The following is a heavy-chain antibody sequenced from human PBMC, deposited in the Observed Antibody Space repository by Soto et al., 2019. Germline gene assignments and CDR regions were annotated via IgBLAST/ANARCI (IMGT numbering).Heavy chain of an antibody. CDR2: ISTDNGNT. J-gene: IGHJ3*02. CDR1: GYTFTSSG. CDR3: ARHPPGRWLQSEGAFDI. V-gene: IGHV1-18*01. D-gene: IGHD5-12*01. Sequence: ASVKVSCTASGYTFTSSGISWVRQAPGQGLEWMGWISTDNGNTKYAQHLQGRVSMTTDTSTSTAYMDLRSLRSDDTAVYYCARHPPGRWLQSEGAFDIWGQGTMVTVSS.